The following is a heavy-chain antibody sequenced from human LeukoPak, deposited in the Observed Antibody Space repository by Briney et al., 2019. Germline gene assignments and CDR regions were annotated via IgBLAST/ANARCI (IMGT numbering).Heavy chain of an antibody. CDR2: INHSGST. D-gene: IGHD6-19*01. CDR3: ARGIAVAGTSYFDY. Sequence: SETLSLTCAVYGGSFSGYYWSWIRQPPGKGLEWIGEINHSGSTNYNPSLKSRVTISVDTSKNRFSLKLSSVTAADTAVYYCARGIAVAGTSYFDYWGQGTLVTVSS. J-gene: IGHJ4*02. V-gene: IGHV4-34*01. CDR1: GGSFSGYY.